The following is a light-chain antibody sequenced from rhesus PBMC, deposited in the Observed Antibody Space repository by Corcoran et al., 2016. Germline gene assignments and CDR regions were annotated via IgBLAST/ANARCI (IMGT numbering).Light chain of an antibody. Sequence: DIQMTQSPSSLSAFVGDRVIITFRASQTIVNYLICYQQKTGKVPKVLIYDASTLHSVVPFRFCGSGYGTDFTLTISSLQPEDFATYYCQQHNSLPYSFGQGTKVEIK. CDR2: DAS. CDR1: QTIVNY. CDR3: QQHNSLPYS. J-gene: IGKJ2*01. V-gene: IGKV1-44*03.